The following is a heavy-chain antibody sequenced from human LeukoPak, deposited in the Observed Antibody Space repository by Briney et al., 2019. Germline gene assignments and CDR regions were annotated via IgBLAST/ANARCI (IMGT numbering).Heavy chain of an antibody. CDR1: GFTFDDYG. V-gene: IGHV3-20*04. CDR3: ARDVYSGYYGSGSPIGY. D-gene: IGHD3-10*01. J-gene: IGHJ4*02. Sequence: TGGSLRLSCAASGFTFDDYGMSWVRQAPGKGLEWVSGINWNGGSTGYADSVKGRFTISRDNAKNSLYLQMNSLRAEDTAVYYCARDVYSGYYGSGSPIGYWGQGTLVTVSS. CDR2: INWNGGST.